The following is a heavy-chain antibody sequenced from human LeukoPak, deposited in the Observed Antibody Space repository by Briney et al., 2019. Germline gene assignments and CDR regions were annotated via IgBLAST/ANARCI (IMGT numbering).Heavy chain of an antibody. CDR1: GGSFSGYY. V-gene: IGHV4-34*01. Sequence: PSETLSLTCAVYGGSFSGYYWSWIRQPPGKGLEWIGEINHSGSTNYNPSLKSRVTISVDTSKNQFSLKLSSVTAADTAVYYCASWNCSGGSCSFDYWGQGTLVTVSS. CDR3: ASWNCSGGSCSFDY. J-gene: IGHJ4*02. D-gene: IGHD2-15*01. CDR2: INHSGST.